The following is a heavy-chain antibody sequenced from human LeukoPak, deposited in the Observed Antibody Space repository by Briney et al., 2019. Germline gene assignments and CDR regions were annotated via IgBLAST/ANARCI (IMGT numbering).Heavy chain of an antibody. V-gene: IGHV4-34*08. D-gene: IGHD5-18*01. J-gene: IGHJ4*02. CDR2: LNHSGST. Sequence: TIFLTSVVTSVTISISSSGCTIPPPAKTLDRIGELNHSGSTNYNPSLKSRVTISVDTSKNQFSLKLSSVTAADTAVYYCALQLWLTAFDYWGQGTLVTVSS. CDR1: SVTISISS. CDR3: ALQLWLTAFDY.